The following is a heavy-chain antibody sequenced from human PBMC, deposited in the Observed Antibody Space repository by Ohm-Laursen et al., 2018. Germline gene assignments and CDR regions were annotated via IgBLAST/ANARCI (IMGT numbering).Heavy chain of an antibody. J-gene: IGHJ5*02. CDR1: GYTFTDSY. D-gene: IGHD1-14*01. CDR3: ARHYRAAGWFDP. Sequence: SVKVSCKAYGYTFTDSYLHWVRQAPGQGLEWMGWINPNIGTTKYAQNLQGRVTMTRDTSISTAYMELSSLRSEDTAVYYCARHYRAAGWFDPWGQGTLVTVSS. V-gene: IGHV1-2*02. CDR2: INPNIGTT.